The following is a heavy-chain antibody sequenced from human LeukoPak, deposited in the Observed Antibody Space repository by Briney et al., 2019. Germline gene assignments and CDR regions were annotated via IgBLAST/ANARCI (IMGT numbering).Heavy chain of an antibody. CDR3: AKDINGYYYYYMDV. V-gene: IGHV3-74*01. CDR2: INTNGDSA. D-gene: IGHD3-16*01. J-gene: IGHJ6*03. CDR1: GFKFSSYW. Sequence: GGSLRLSCAVSGFKFSSYWMNWVRQVPGKGLMWVAHINTNGDSANYADSVKGRFTISRDNSKNTLYLQMNSLRAEDTAVYYCAKDINGYYYYYMDVWGKETTVTVSS.